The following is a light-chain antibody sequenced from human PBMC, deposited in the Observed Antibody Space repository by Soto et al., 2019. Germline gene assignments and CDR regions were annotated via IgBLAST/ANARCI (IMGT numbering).Light chain of an antibody. V-gene: IGLV1-47*02. CDR3: AAWDDSLSGLNWV. CDR2: SNN. CDR1: SSNIGSNY. J-gene: IGLJ3*02. Sequence: QSVLTHPPSASGTPGQRVTISCSGSSSNIGSNYVYWYQQLPGTAPKLLIYSNNQRPSGVPDRFSGSKSGTSASLAISGLRSEDEADYYCAAWDDSLSGLNWVFGGGTKLTVL.